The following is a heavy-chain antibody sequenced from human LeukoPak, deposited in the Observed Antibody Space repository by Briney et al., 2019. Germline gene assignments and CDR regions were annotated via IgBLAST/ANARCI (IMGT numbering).Heavy chain of an antibody. CDR1: GDSISNDDYF. J-gene: IGHJ4*02. D-gene: IGHD5-18*01. CDR3: ARDDFGGIQLWSY. V-gene: IGHV4-31*03. Sequence: SETLSLTCTVSGDSISNDDYFWSWIRQHPGKGLEWIGNIYYSGSAFYSPSLKSRVTISVDTSKNQFSLKLSSVTAADTAVYYCARDDFGGIQLWSYWGQGTLVTVSS. CDR2: IYYSGSA.